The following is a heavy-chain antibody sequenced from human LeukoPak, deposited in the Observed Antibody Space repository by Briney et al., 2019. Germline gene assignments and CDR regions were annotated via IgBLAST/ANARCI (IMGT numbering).Heavy chain of an antibody. CDR1: GYSFTSYW. Sequence: PRESLKISCKGSGYSFTSYWLGWVRQMPGKGLECMGIIYPGDSDTRYSPSFQGQVTISADKSISTAYLQWSSLKASDTAMYYCAIPLAVGFRWAFDIWGQGTMVTVSS. D-gene: IGHD6-19*01. CDR3: AIPLAVGFRWAFDI. V-gene: IGHV5-51*01. CDR2: IYPGDSDT. J-gene: IGHJ3*02.